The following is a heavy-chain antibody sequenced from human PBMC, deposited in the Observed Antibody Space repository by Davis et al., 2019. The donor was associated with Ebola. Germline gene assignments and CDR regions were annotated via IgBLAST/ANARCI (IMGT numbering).Heavy chain of an antibody. V-gene: IGHV3-64*01. Sequence: GESLKISCAASGFTFSSYAMHWVRQAPGKGLEYVSAISSNGGSTYYANSVKGRFTISRDNSKNTLYLQMNSLRAEDTAVYYCARDSGYDYGGYYYYGMDVWGQGTTVTVSS. D-gene: IGHD5-12*01. CDR3: ARDSGYDYGGYYYYGMDV. CDR1: GFTFSSYA. J-gene: IGHJ6*02. CDR2: ISSNGGST.